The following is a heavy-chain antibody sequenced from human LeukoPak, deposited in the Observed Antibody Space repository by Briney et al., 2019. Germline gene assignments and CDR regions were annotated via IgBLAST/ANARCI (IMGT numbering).Heavy chain of an antibody. CDR2: IIPIFGTA. V-gene: IGHV1-69*13. D-gene: IGHD2-2*02. J-gene: IGHJ3*02. CDR3: ARRCSSTSCYTGPGGAFDI. CDR1: GGTFSSYA. Sequence: ASVKVSCKASGGTFSSYAISWVRQAPGQGLEWMGGIIPIFGTANYAQKFQGRVTITADESTSTAYMELSSLRSEDTAVYYCARRCSSTSCYTGPGGAFDIWGQGTMVTVSS.